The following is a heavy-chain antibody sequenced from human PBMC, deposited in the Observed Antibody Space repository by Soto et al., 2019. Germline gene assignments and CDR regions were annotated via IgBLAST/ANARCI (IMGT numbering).Heavy chain of an antibody. CDR2: IIPIFGTA. Sequence: ASVKVSCKASGGTFSSYAISWVRQAPGQGLEWMGGIIPIFGTANYAQKFQGRVTITADESTSTAYMELSSLRSEDTAVYYCARQVGNSGYPLHYFDYWGQGTLVTVSS. D-gene: IGHD3-22*01. J-gene: IGHJ4*02. CDR3: ARQVGNSGYPLHYFDY. V-gene: IGHV1-69*13. CDR1: GGTFSSYA.